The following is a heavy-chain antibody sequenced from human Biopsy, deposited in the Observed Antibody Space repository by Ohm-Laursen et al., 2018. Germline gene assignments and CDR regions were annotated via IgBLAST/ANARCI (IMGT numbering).Heavy chain of an antibody. V-gene: IGHV1-69*06. CDR2: IIPMFGTT. D-gene: IGHD1-14*01. CDR3: ASHVTYNFNGGLDY. CDR1: RVTFSSHA. Sequence: SSVKVSCKSSRVTFSSHAVSWVRQAPGQGLEWMGGIIPMFGTTNYAQKFQGRLSITADKSTTAAYLELSGLRSEDTAVYYCASHVTYNFNGGLDYWGHGTLVTVSS. J-gene: IGHJ4*01.